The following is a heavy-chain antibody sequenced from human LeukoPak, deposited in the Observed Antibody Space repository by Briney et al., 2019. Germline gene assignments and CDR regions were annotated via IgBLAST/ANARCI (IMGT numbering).Heavy chain of an antibody. D-gene: IGHD3-22*01. J-gene: IGHJ4*02. V-gene: IGHV3-48*01. CDR1: GFIFSNYG. CDR3: ARVGDYYDSSFDY. Sequence: GGSLRLSCAASGFIFSNYGIHWVRQAPGKGLEWVSYISSSSTIYYADSVKGRFTISRDNAKNSLYLQMNSLRAEDTAVYYCARVGDYYDSSFDYWGQGTLVTVSS. CDR2: ISSSSTI.